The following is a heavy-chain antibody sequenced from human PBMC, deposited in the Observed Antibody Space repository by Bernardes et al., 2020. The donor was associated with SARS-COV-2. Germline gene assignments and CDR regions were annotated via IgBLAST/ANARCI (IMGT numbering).Heavy chain of an antibody. CDR3: ARDGGCSSTSCTNDY. V-gene: IGHV3-7*05. Sequence: GRSLRVSCAASGFTFSSYWMSWVRQAPGKGLEWVANIKQDGSEKYYVDSVKGRFTISRDNAKNSLYLQMNSLRAEDTAVYYCARDGGCSSTSCTNDYWGQGTLVTVSS. J-gene: IGHJ4*02. CDR2: IKQDGSEK. CDR1: GFTFSSYW. D-gene: IGHD2-2*01.